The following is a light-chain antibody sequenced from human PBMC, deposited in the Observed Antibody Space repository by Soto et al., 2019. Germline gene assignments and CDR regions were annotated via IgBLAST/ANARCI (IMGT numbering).Light chain of an antibody. Sequence: QSVLTQPPSVSGAPGQRVTISCTGSNSNIGADYDVHWYQHLPGTAPKLLIYGNSKRPSGVPDRFSGSKSGTSASLAITGLQAEDEADYYCQSFDSSLSGSVFGGGTKLTVL. CDR1: NSNIGADYD. J-gene: IGLJ2*01. V-gene: IGLV1-40*01. CDR2: GNS. CDR3: QSFDSSLSGSV.